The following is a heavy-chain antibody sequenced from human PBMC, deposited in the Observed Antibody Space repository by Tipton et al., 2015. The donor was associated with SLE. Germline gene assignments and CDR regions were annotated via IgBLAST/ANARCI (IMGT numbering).Heavy chain of an antibody. CDR2: ISSSSSYI. CDR3: ARQRTSTVVPEGAFDI. D-gene: IGHD4-23*01. J-gene: IGHJ3*02. CDR1: GFTFGDYA. V-gene: IGHV3-21*04. Sequence: GSLRLSCTASGFTFGDYAMNWVRQAPGKGLEWVSSISSSSSYIYYADSVKGRFTISRDNAKNSLYLQMNSLRAEDTAVYYCARQRTSTVVPEGAFDIWGQGTMVTVSS.